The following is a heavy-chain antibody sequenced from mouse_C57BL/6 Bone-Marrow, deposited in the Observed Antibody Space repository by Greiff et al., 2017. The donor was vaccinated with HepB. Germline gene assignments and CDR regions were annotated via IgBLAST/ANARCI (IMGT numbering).Heavy chain of an antibody. J-gene: IGHJ2*01. V-gene: IGHV12-3*01. CDR3: AGDIDSSGYPFDY. Sequence: VQLVESGPGLVKPSQSLFLTCSITGFPITSGYYWIWIRQSPGKPLEWMGYITHSGETFYNPSLQSPISITRETSKNQFFLQLNSVTTEDTAMYYCAGDIDSSGYPFDYWGQGTTLTVSS. CDR2: ITHSGET. CDR1: GFPITSGYY. D-gene: IGHD3-2*02.